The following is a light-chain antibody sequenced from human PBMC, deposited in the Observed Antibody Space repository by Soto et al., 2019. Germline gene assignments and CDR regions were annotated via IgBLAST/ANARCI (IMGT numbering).Light chain of an antibody. V-gene: IGLV2-8*01. CDR3: SSYAGSKNLV. Sequence: QSALIQPPSASGSPGQSVTISCTGTSSDVGGYNYVSWYQQHPGKAPKLMIYEVSKRPSGVPDRFSGSKSGNTASLTVSGLQAEDEADYYCSSYAGSKNLVFGGGTKVTVL. J-gene: IGLJ2*01. CDR1: SSDVGGYNY. CDR2: EVS.